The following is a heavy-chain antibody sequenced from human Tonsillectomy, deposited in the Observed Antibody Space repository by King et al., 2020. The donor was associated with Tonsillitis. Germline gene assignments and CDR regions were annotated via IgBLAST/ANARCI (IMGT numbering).Heavy chain of an antibody. V-gene: IGHV3-30*02. Sequence: VQLVESGGGVVQSGGSLRLSCEASGFTFSSYGIHWVRQAPGKGLEWVAYISYDGSNKYYADAVKGRFNISRDISKNTVYLQMSSLRVEDTAVYYCAKDRESGDYERLEHWGQGDQVTGS. CDR2: ISYDGSNK. D-gene: IGHD4-17*01. CDR1: GFTFSSYG. CDR3: AKDRESGDYERLEH. J-gene: IGHJ4*02.